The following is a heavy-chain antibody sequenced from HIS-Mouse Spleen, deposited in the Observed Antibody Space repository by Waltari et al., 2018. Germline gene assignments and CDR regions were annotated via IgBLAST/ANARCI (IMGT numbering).Heavy chain of an antibody. CDR2: IYYSGST. V-gene: IGHV4-39*07. CDR1: GGPISSISYY. J-gene: IGHJ2*01. D-gene: IGHD6-13*01. CDR3: AREIPYSSSWYDWYFDL. Sequence: QLQLPESGPVLVKPSETLSLTCPVSGGPISSISYYWGWIRQPPGEGLEWIGSIYYSGSTYYNPSLKSRVTISVDTSKNQFSLKLSSVTAADTAVYYCAREIPYSSSWYDWYFDLWGRGTLVTVSS.